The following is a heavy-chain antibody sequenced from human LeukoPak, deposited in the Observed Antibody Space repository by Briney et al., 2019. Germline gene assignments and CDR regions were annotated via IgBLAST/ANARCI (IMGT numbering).Heavy chain of an antibody. J-gene: IGHJ4*02. CDR1: GYTFTSYG. CDR3: ARDKSSSWLSNGY. V-gene: IGHV1-18*01. D-gene: IGHD6-13*01. Sequence: GASVKVSCKASGYTFTSYGISWVRQAPGQGLEWMGWISAYTGNTNYAQKLQGRVTAPTDTSTTTAYMELRNLTSDHTAVSYCARDKSSSWLSNGYWGQGTLVIVSS. CDR2: ISAYTGNT.